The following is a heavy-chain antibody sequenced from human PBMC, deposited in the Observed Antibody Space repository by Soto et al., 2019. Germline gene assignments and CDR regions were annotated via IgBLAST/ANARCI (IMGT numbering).Heavy chain of an antibody. V-gene: IGHV1-18*01. D-gene: IGHD5-18*01. CDR2: INADYGNT. J-gene: IGHJ6*02. CDR1: GYTFYSHS. Sequence: QAQLVQSGAEVKKPGASVKVSCKASGYTFYSHSISWVRQAPGQGLEWMGRINADYGNTQYAQKFRGRVTMTTDTSTTTVYMELTNLGSDDTAVYYCARFIQGDYYYGMDVWGQGTTGTVSS. CDR3: ARFIQGDYYYGMDV.